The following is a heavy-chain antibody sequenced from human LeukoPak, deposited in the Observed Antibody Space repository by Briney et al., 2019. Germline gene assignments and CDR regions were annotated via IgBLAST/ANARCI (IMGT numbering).Heavy chain of an antibody. D-gene: IGHD3-22*01. J-gene: IGHJ4*02. CDR2: ISDSAVGT. CDR3: AKALRAGLPYYDSSGYYLGFGDY. CDR1: GFTFSNYA. Sequence: PGGSLRLSCATSGFTFSNYAMSWVRQAPGKGLEWVSIISDSAVGTYYADSVKGRFTISRDNSKNTLYLQMNSLRAEDTAVYYCAKALRAGLPYYDSSGYYLGFGDYWGQGTLVTVSS. V-gene: IGHV3-23*01.